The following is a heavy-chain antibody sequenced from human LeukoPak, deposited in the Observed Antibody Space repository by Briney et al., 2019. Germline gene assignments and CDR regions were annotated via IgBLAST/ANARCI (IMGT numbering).Heavy chain of an antibody. J-gene: IGHJ4*02. CDR2: MNPSTSRT. Sequence: ASVKVSCKASRYTFTSYDINWVRVAAGQGLEWMGWMNPSTSRTGFAQKFQGRLTMTRDTSISTAYMELSSLRSEDTAVYYCARLSQTPDYYSNGGYYYLGYWGQGTPVTVSS. V-gene: IGHV1-8*01. CDR1: RYTFTSYD. D-gene: IGHD3-22*01. CDR3: ARLSQTPDYYSNGGYYYLGY.